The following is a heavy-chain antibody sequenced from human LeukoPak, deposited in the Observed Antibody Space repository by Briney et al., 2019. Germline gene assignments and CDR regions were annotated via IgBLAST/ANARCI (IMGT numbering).Heavy chain of an antibody. V-gene: IGHV4-34*01. D-gene: IGHD5-18*01. CDR2: INHSGST. CDR3: ARVGYAYVINDWSRTGLGAYPTKYYYHMDV. CDR1: GGSFSGYY. J-gene: IGHJ6*03. Sequence: SETLSLTCAVYGGSFSGYYWSWIHQPPGKGLEWIGEINHSGSTNNNPSLKSRVTISVDTSKYQFSLKLSSVTAADTAVYFCARVGYAYVINDWSRTGLGAYPTKYYYHMDVWGKGTTVTVSS.